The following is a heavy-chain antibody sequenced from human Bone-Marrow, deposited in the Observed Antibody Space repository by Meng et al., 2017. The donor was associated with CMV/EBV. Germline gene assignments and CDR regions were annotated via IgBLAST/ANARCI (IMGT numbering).Heavy chain of an antibody. CDR1: GGTFSSYT. J-gene: IGHJ4*02. CDR3: ARQGCGLVGDY. V-gene: IGHV1-69*02. D-gene: IGHD3/OR15-3a*01. Sequence: SVKVSCKASGGTFSSYTISWVRQAPGQGLEWMGRIIPILGIANYAQKFQGRVTITADKSTSTAYMELSSLRSDDTAVYYCARQGCGLVGDYWGQGTLVTVSS. CDR2: IIPILGIA.